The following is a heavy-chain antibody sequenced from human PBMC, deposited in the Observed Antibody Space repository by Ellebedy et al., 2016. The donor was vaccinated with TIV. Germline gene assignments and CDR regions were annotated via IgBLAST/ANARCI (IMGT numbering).Heavy chain of an antibody. D-gene: IGHD2-15*01. CDR2: INAGNGNT. J-gene: IGHJ5*02. CDR1: GYTFTSYA. Sequence: AASVKVSCKASGYTFTSYAMHWVRQAPGQRLEWMGWINAGNGNTKYSQKFQGRVTITRDTSASTAYMELSSLRSEDTAMYYCARVGKACSGGSCYWFDPWGQGTLVTVSS. V-gene: IGHV1-3*01. CDR3: ARVGKACSGGSCYWFDP.